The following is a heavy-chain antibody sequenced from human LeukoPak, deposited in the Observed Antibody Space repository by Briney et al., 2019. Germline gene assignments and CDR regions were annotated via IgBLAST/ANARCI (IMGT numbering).Heavy chain of an antibody. D-gene: IGHD2-15*01. J-gene: IGHJ6*03. CDR2: INPNSGGT. V-gene: IGHV1-2*02. Sequence: ASVKVSCKASGYTFTGYYMHWVRQAPGQGLEWMGWINPNSGGTNYAQKFQGRVTMTRDTSISTAYMELSRLRSDDTAVYYCARDGSQTLASSEGYCSGGSCYDNYYYYYYMDVWGKGTTVTVSS. CDR3: ARDGSQTLASSEGYCSGGSCYDNYYYYYYMDV. CDR1: GYTFTGYY.